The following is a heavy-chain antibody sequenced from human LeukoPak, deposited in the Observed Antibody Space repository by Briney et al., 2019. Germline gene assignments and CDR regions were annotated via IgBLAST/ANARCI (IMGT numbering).Heavy chain of an antibody. CDR3: ARGGRYYYDSSVDY. CDR2: ISAYNGNT. CDR1: GYTFTSYG. D-gene: IGHD3-22*01. V-gene: IGHV1-18*01. Sequence: RASVKVSCKASGYTFTSYGISWARQAPGQGLEWMGWISAYNGNTNYAQKLQGRVTMTTDTSTSTAYMELRSLRSDDTAVYYCARGGRYYYDSSVDYWGQGTLVTVSS. J-gene: IGHJ4*02.